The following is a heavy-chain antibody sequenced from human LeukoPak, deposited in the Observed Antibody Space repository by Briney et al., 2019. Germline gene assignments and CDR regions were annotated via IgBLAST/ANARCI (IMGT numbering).Heavy chain of an antibody. V-gene: IGHV3-74*01. J-gene: IGHJ6*03. Sequence: GGSLRLSCAASGFTFSSYWMHWVRQAPGKGLVWVSRINSDGSSTSYADSVKGRFTISRDNAKNTLYLQMNSLRAEDTAVYYCARVNTDCSGGSCYPYYYYYMDVWGKGTTVTVSS. CDR1: GFTFSSYW. D-gene: IGHD2-15*01. CDR2: INSDGSST. CDR3: ARVNTDCSGGSCYPYYYYYMDV.